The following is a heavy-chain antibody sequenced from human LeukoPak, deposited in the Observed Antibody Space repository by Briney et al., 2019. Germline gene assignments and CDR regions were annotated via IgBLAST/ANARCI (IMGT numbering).Heavy chain of an antibody. V-gene: IGHV3-23*01. CDR3: AKASYPYYFDY. J-gene: IGHJ4*02. Sequence: GGSLRLSCTASGFTFSDYYMSWIRQAPGKGLEWVSAISGSGGSTYYADSVKGRFTISRDNSKNTLYLQMNSLRAEDTAVYYCAKASYPYYFDYWGQGTLVTVSS. CDR1: GFTFSDYY. D-gene: IGHD3-10*01. CDR2: ISGSGGST.